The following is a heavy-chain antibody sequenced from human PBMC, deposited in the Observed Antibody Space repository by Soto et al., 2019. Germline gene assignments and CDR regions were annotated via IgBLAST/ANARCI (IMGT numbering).Heavy chain of an antibody. J-gene: IGHJ4*02. V-gene: IGHV1-69*08. Sequence: QVQLVQSGAEVKKPGSSVKVSCKASGGTLSSYTFSWVRQAPGQGLEWMGRVIPNLGVTNYAKKFQGRFKIVVDTSTSTAYMELNSLRYEDTAVYYCARDKGYCSDTRCPDFDYWGQGTLVTVSS. CDR1: GGTLSSYT. CDR3: ARDKGYCSDTRCPDFDY. CDR2: VIPNLGVT. D-gene: IGHD2-15*01.